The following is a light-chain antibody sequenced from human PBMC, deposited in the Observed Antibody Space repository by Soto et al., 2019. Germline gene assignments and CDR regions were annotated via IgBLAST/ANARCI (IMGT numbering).Light chain of an antibody. Sequence: EIVMTQSPATLSVSPGERATLSCMASPSVVSNVAWYQQKPGQAPRLLIYGASIRATGIPARFSGSGSGTEFTLTISSLQSEDCAIYFCQQYNNWPPDRTFGQGTKVEIK. CDR3: QQYNNWPPDRT. CDR2: GAS. J-gene: IGKJ1*01. CDR1: PSVVSN. V-gene: IGKV3-15*01.